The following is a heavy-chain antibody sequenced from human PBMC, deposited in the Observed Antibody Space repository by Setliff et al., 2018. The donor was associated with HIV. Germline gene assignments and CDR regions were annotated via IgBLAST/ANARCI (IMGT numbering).Heavy chain of an antibody. V-gene: IGHV4-4*08. J-gene: IGHJ4*02. D-gene: IGHD4-4*01. Sequence: SETLSLTCTVSGDSIITYYWTWIRQPPGKGLEWIGYIHHSGSSDYTPSLRSRVTMSVDASKNQFSLKLTSVTAADTAVYYCAREHDYSNYRRLDSWGQGILVTVSS. CDR3: AREHDYSNYRRLDS. CDR1: GDSIITYY. CDR2: IHHSGSS.